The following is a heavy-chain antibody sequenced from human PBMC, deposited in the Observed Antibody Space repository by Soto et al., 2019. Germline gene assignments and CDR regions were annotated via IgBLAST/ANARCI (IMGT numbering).Heavy chain of an antibody. D-gene: IGHD5-12*01. CDR3: ARDWLPSGLVGMDV. J-gene: IGHJ6*02. Sequence: QVQLVQSGAEVKKPGASVKISCRASGYTFTSYYIHWVRQAPGQGLEWMGIISASGGSTSYGEEFQGRFTMTRDTSTSTVYMELSSLRSEDTALYYCARDWLPSGLVGMDVWCQGTTVTVSS. V-gene: IGHV1-46*01. CDR2: ISASGGST. CDR1: GYTFTSYY.